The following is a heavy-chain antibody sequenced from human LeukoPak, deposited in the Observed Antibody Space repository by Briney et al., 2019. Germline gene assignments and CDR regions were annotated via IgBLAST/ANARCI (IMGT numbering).Heavy chain of an antibody. J-gene: IGHJ6*03. Sequence: GGSLRLSCAASGFTFSSYAMNWVRQAPGKGLEWVSAISGSGGNTFYADSVKGRFTISRDNSKNTLYLQMNSLRAEDTAVYYCAKGPPTSGSYYNFYYHYYMDVWGKGTTVTVSS. V-gene: IGHV3-23*01. D-gene: IGHD3-10*01. CDR2: ISGSGGNT. CDR3: AKGPPTSGSYYNFYYHYYMDV. CDR1: GFTFSSYA.